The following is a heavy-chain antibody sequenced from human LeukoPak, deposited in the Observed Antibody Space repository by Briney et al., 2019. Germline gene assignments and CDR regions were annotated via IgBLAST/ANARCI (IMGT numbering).Heavy chain of an antibody. Sequence: GGSLRLSCAASGFTFSYYWMSWVRQAPGKGLEWVANIKPDESEKYYVDSVKGRFTISRDNAKNSLYLQMNSLRAEDTALYYCARIRPAAIGSPDYFDYWGQGTLVTVSS. CDR2: IKPDESEK. D-gene: IGHD2-2*02. CDR1: GFTFSYYW. CDR3: ARIRPAAIGSPDYFDY. V-gene: IGHV3-7*01. J-gene: IGHJ4*02.